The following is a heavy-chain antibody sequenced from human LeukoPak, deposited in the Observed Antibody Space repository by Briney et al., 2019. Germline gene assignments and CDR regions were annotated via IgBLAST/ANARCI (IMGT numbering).Heavy chain of an antibody. CDR1: GFTVTDYA. CDR3: ATSGYYSPLDY. CDR2: ISSSSSYI. V-gene: IGHV3-21*01. J-gene: IGHJ4*02. Sequence: NPGGSLRLSCVASGFTVTDYAMSWVRQAPGKGLEWVSSISSSSSYIYYADSVKGRFTISRDNAKNSLYLQMNSLRAEDTAVYYCATSGYYSPLDYWGQGTLVTVSS. D-gene: IGHD3-22*01.